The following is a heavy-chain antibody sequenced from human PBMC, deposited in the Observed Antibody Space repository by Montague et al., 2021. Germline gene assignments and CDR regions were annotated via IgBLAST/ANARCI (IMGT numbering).Heavy chain of an antibody. V-gene: IGHV6-1*01. J-gene: IGHJ4*02. CDR2: SYYRSKWYN. D-gene: IGHD5-18*01. Sequence: CAISGDSVSSNNATCNWIRQSPSLGLERLGRSYYRSKWYNDYAVSVKSRITINPDTSKNQFSLHLNSVTPEDTAVYYCARGFNTAMFNFDYWGQGTLVTVSS. CDR3: ARGFNTAMFNFDY. CDR1: GDSVSSNNAT.